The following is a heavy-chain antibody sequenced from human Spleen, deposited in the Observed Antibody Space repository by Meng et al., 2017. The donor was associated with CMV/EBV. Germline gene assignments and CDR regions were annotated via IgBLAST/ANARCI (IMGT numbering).Heavy chain of an antibody. Sequence: ASVKVSCKASGYTFTGYYMYWVRQAPGQGLEWMGWISAYNGNTNYAQKLQGRVTMTTDTSTSTAYMELRSLRSDDTAVYYCARAGYYGSGSYFYYYYYYGMDVWGQGTTVTVSS. D-gene: IGHD3-10*01. CDR1: GYTFTGYY. V-gene: IGHV1-18*04. J-gene: IGHJ6*02. CDR3: ARAGYYGSGSYFYYYYYYGMDV. CDR2: ISAYNGNT.